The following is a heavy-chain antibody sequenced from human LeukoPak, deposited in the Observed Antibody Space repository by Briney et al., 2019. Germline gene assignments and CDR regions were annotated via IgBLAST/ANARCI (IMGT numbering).Heavy chain of an antibody. J-gene: IGHJ4*02. CDR1: GFTFSSYA. CDR3: ARDGKQWLVLGYFDY. Sequence: GRSLRLSCAASGFTFSSYAMHWVRQAPGKGLEWVAVISYDGSNKYYADSVKGQFTISRDNSKNTLYLQMNSLRAEDTAVYYCARDGKQWLVLGYFDYWGQGTLVTVSS. D-gene: IGHD6-19*01. CDR2: ISYDGSNK. V-gene: IGHV3-30-3*01.